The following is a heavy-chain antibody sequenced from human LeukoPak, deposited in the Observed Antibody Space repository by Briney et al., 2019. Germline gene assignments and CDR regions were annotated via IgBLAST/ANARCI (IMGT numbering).Heavy chain of an antibody. CDR2: IGAAGDT. CDR3: ARNVVVVPAAPDTAMVSGGFDY. CDR1: GFTFSTYD. V-gene: IGHV3-13*01. J-gene: IGHJ4*02. Sequence: PGGSLRLSCVASGFTFSTYDMHWVRQVTGKGLEWVSSIGAAGDTDYPASVKGRFTISRENAKNSLYLQMNSLRAGDTAVYYCARNVVVVPAAPDTAMVSGGFDYWGQGTLVTVSS. D-gene: IGHD2-2*01.